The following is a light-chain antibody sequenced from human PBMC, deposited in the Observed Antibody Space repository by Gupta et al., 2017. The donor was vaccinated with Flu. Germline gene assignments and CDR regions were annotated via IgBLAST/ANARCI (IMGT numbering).Light chain of an antibody. J-gene: IGKJ1*01. CDR2: GAS. CDR3: HQYLTSPG. Sequence: PGPLFLAQGQTATLSCRASQTVSSPYLAWHQQKPGQPPRLLIYGASNRATGIPDRFGGSGSGTDFTLTISRLEPEDSAVYYCHQYLTSPGFGQGTKVEIK. CDR1: QTVSSPY. V-gene: IGKV3-20*01.